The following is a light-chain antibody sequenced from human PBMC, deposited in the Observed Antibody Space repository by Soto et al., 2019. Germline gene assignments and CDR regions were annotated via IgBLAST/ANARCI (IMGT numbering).Light chain of an antibody. CDR2: GAS. J-gene: IGKJ1*01. V-gene: IGKV3-20*01. Sequence: EIVLTQSPGTLSLSPGERATLSCRAIQRVSSSDLAWYQQKPGQAPRPLIYGASSRAIGIPDRFSGSGSGTDFTLTISRLEPEDFVVYYFQQYGSSSWTFGQGTKVEIK. CDR3: QQYGSSSWT. CDR1: QRVSSSD.